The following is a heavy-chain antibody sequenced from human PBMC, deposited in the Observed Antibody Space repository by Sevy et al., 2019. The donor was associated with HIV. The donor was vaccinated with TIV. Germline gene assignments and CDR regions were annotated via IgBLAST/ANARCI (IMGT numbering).Heavy chain of an antibody. Sequence: GSLRLSCAASGFTFSSYWMHWVRQAPGKGLVWVSRINSDGSSTSYADSVKGRFTISRDNAKNTLYLQMNSLRAEDTAVYYCARGATYYYYYYMDVWGKGTTVTVSS. J-gene: IGHJ6*03. CDR2: INSDGSST. V-gene: IGHV3-74*01. CDR3: ARGATYYYYYYMDV. CDR1: GFTFSSYW.